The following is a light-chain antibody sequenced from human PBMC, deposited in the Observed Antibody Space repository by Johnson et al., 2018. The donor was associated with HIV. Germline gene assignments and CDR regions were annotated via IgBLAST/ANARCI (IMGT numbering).Light chain of an antibody. Sequence: QSVLTQPPSVSVAPGQKVTISCSGSSSNIGNNYVSWYQQLPGTAPKLLIYENNKRPSGIPDRFSGSKSGTSATLGIAGLQTGDEADYYCGTWDNSLSTGAVFGTGTKVTVL. CDR2: ENN. V-gene: IGLV1-51*02. CDR3: GTWDNSLSTGAV. CDR1: SSNIGNNY. J-gene: IGLJ1*01.